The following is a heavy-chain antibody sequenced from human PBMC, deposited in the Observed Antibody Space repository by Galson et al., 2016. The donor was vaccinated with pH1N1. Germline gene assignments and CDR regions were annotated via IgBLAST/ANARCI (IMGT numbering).Heavy chain of an antibody. CDR1: GYTFTEYY. Sequence: SVKVSCKASGYTFTEYYIHWVRQAPGQGLEWMGRINSKTGRTDYAQSFQGRVTMTRDTSISAAYMDLNRLRSDDTAVYYCARAPMGSTLYYCDYWGQGILVTVSS. D-gene: IGHD1-26*01. J-gene: IGHJ4*02. V-gene: IGHV1-2*06. CDR3: ARAPMGSTLYYCDY. CDR2: INSKTGRT.